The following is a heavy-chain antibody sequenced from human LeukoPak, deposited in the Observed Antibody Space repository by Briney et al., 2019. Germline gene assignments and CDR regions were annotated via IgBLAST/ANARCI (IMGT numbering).Heavy chain of an antibody. D-gene: IGHD1-14*01. J-gene: IGHJ4*02. CDR2: ISWNSGSI. Sequence: GGSLRLSCAASGFTFDDYAMHWVRQAPGKGLEWVSGISWNSGSIGYADSVKGRFTVSRDNSNNTLHLHLSGLKTEDTAIYYCARTSGREKNFDFWGQGTLVTVSP. CDR3: ARTSGREKNFDF. V-gene: IGHV3-9*01. CDR1: GFTFDDYA.